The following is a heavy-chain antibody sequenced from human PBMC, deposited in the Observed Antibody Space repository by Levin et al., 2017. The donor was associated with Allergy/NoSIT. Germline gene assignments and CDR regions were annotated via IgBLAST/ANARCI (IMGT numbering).Heavy chain of an antibody. CDR3: ARESPGFDY. J-gene: IGHJ4*02. V-gene: IGHV1-69*04. CDR2: IIPILGIA. Sequence: KISCKASGGTFSSYTISWVRQAPGQGLEWMGRIIPILGIANYAQKFQGRVTITADKSTSTAYMELSSLRSEDTAVYYCARESPGFDYWGQGTLVTVSS. CDR1: GGTFSSYT.